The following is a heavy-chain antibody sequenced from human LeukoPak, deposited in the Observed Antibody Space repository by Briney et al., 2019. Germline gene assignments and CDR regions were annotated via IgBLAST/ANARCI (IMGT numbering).Heavy chain of an antibody. CDR3: ARDPVVVVVAATAPEYYMDV. CDR1: GFTFDDYG. Sequence: PGGSLRLSCAASGFTFDDYGMSWVRQAPGKGLECVANIKQDGSEKYYVDSVKGRFTISRDNAKNSLYLQMNSLRAEDTAVYYCARDPVVVVVAATAPEYYMDVWGKGTTVTVSS. J-gene: IGHJ6*03. D-gene: IGHD2-15*01. V-gene: IGHV3-7*01. CDR2: IKQDGSEK.